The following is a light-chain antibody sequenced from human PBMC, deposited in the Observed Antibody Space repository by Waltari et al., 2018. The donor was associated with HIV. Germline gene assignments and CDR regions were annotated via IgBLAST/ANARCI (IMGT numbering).Light chain of an antibody. CDR1: QNVFYSSNHRNY. Sequence: DIVMTQSPDSLAVSLGERATIKCKSSQNVFYSSNHRNYLSWYQQKAGQHPKLIIYCASSRQSGVPDRFSGSGPGTDFTLTISSLQAEDVAVYFCQQTYTIPPTFGGGTKVEIK. CDR2: CAS. CDR3: QQTYTIPPT. V-gene: IGKV4-1*01. J-gene: IGKJ4*01.